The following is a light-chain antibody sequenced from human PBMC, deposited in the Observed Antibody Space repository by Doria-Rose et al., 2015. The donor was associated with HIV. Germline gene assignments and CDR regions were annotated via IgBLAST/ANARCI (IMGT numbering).Light chain of an antibody. CDR1: QSFSSTY. Sequence: EIVLTQSPGTLSLSPGERATLSCRASQSFSSTYLAWYQQKPGQAPSLLIYDGSTRATGTPDRFSASGSGTDFTLTINRLGPEDFALYYCHQYGTSWTFGQGTMVEI. CDR3: HQYGTSWT. J-gene: IGKJ1*01. CDR2: DGS. V-gene: IGKV3-20*01.